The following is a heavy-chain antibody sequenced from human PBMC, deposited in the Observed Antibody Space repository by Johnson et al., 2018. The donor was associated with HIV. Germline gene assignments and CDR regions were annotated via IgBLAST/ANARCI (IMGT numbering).Heavy chain of an antibody. CDR2: ISYDGSNK. D-gene: IGHD2-21*02. J-gene: IGHJ3*02. Sequence: QVQLVESGGGLVKPGGSLRLSCAASGFTFSSYWMSWVRQAPGTGLEWVAVISYDGSNKYYADSVKGRFTISRDNSKNTFYLQMNSLRTEDTAVYYCARDPAHCGGDCYPSDAFDSWGQGTMVTVSS. CDR3: ARDPAHCGGDCYPSDAFDS. V-gene: IGHV3-30-3*01. CDR1: GFTFSSYW.